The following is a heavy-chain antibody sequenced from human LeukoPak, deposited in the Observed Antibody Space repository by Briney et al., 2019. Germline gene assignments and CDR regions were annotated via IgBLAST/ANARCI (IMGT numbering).Heavy chain of an antibody. J-gene: IGHJ5*02. CDR3: ARTEYGDYPRKGFDP. Sequence: SETLSLTCPVYGGSFSGYYWSWIRQPPGKGLEGIGDINHSGSTNYNPSLKSRVTISVDTSKNQFSLKLSSVTAADTAVYYCARTEYGDYPRKGFDPWGQGTLVTVSS. D-gene: IGHD4-17*01. CDR2: INHSGST. CDR1: GGSFSGYY. V-gene: IGHV4-34*01.